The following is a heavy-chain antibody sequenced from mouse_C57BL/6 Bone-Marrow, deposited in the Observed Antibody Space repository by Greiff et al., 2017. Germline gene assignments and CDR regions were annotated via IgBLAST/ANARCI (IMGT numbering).Heavy chain of an antibody. CDR1: GYTFTSYW. Sequence: VQLQQPGAELVKPGASVKLSCKASGYTFTSYWMHWVKQRPGQGLEWIGMIHPNSGSTNYNEKFKSKATLTVDKSSSTAYMQLSSLTSEDSAVYYCARGTTVGGYYAMDYWGQGTSVTVSS. V-gene: IGHV1-64*01. CDR3: ARGTTVGGYYAMDY. J-gene: IGHJ4*01. CDR2: IHPNSGST. D-gene: IGHD1-1*01.